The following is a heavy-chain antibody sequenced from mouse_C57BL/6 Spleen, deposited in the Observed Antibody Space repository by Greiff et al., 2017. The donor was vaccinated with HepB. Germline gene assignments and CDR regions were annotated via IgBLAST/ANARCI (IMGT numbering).Heavy chain of an antibody. D-gene: IGHD4-1*01. Sequence: DVMLVESGGGLVKPGGSLKLSCAASGFTFSDYGMHWVRQAPEKGLEWVAYISSGSSTIYYADTVKGRFTISRDNAKNTLFLQMTSLRSEDTAMYYCARNWDGNYFDYWGQGTTLTVSS. CDR1: GFTFSDYG. CDR2: ISSGSSTI. J-gene: IGHJ2*01. CDR3: ARNWDGNYFDY. V-gene: IGHV5-17*01.